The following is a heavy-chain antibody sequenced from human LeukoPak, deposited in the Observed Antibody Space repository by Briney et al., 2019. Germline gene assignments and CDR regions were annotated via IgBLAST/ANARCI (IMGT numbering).Heavy chain of an antibody. V-gene: IGHV3-23*01. D-gene: IGHD2-2*01. CDR3: ARGSSSLYHYMDV. CDR1: GXTFSNYV. Sequence: GGSLRLSCAASGXTFSNYVMXXXXXXPXXXXXXVSGISVTGGSTYSAESXKGRFTISXXXXXXTLYLQMNSLRTEDTAVFYCARGSSSLYHYMDVWGRGTAVTVS. CDR2: ISVTGGST. J-gene: IGHJ6*03.